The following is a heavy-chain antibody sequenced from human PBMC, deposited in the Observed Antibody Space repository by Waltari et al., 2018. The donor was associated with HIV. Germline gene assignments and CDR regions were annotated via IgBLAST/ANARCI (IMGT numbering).Heavy chain of an antibody. Sequence: QVQLQESGPRPVKPSQNLSHTCTVPGGSITSGDYYWPWIRQPAGKGLEWIGRVYTSGSANYNPSLRSRVTMSLDTSKNQFSLKLTSVTAADTAVYYCARGLDILTGHYHWFLDVWGRGTLVTVSS. D-gene: IGHD3-9*01. CDR1: GGSITSGDYY. V-gene: IGHV4-61*02. CDR2: VYTSGSA. J-gene: IGHJ2*01. CDR3: ARGLDILTGHYHWFLDV.